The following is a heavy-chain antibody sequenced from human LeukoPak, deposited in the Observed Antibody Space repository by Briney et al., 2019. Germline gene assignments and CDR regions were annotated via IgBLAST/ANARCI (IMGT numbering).Heavy chain of an antibody. Sequence: ASVKVSCKASGYTFTSYYMHWVRQAPGQGLEWMGIINPSGGSTSYAQKFQGRVTMTRGTSTSTVYMELSSLRSEDTAVYYCARPQGDGGYVWRSYRPYYFDYWGQGTLVTVSS. CDR2: INPSGGST. J-gene: IGHJ4*02. CDR3: ARPQGDGGYVWRSYRPYYFDY. CDR1: GYTFTSYY. V-gene: IGHV1-46*01. D-gene: IGHD3-16*02.